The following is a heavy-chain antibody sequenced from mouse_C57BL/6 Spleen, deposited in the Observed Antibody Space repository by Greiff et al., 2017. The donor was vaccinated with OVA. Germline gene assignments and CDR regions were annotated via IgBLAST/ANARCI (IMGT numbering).Heavy chain of an antibody. CDR3: ASYGSSPFDY. CDR1: GYSITSGYY. D-gene: IGHD1-1*01. CDR2: ISYDGSN. Sequence: DVKLQESGPGLVKPSQSLSLTCSVTGYSITSGYYWNWIRQFPGNKLEWMGYISYDGSNNYNPSLKNRISITRDTSKNQFFLKLNSVTTEDTATYYCASYGSSPFDYWGQGTTLTVSS. V-gene: IGHV3-6*01. J-gene: IGHJ2*01.